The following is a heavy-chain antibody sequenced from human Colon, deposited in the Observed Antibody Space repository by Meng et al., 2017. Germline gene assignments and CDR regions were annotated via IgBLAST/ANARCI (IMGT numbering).Heavy chain of an antibody. CDR2: SHHSGST. CDR3: TTLYGDGDSTS. J-gene: IGHJ4*02. V-gene: IGHV4-4*02. D-gene: IGHD4-17*01. Sequence: QPQLQESGPGLVRPSGTLSLTCGVSGVSISSNKWWSWVRQPPGKGLEWIGESHHSGSTNYNPSLKSRVAISVDKSQNQFSLRLTSVTATDTAVYYCTTLYGDGDSTSWGQGTLVTVSS. CDR1: GVSISSNKW.